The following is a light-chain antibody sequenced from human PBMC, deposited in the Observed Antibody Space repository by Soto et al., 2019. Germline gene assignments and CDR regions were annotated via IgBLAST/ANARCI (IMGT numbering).Light chain of an antibody. V-gene: IGLV2-14*03. CDR1: ASDVGGYYF. J-gene: IGLJ3*02. Sequence: QSALTQPASVSGSPGQSITISCTGTASDVGGYYFVSWYQQYPGKAPKLIIYDVNNRPSGVSNRFSGSKSGITASLTISGLRAEDEAAYFCSSYTSGNTLVFDGGTKVTVL. CDR3: SSYTSGNTLV. CDR2: DVN.